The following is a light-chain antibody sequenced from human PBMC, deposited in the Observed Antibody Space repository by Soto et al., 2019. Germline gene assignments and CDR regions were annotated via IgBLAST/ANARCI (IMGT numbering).Light chain of an antibody. CDR1: SSDVGGYNY. CDR3: SSYTSSSTLDV. J-gene: IGLJ1*01. CDR2: DVS. Sequence: QSVLAQPASVSGSPGQSITISCTGTSSDVGGYNYVSWYQQHPGKAPKLMIYDVSNRPSGVSNRFSGSKSGNAASLTISGLQAEDDVDYYCSSYTSSSTLDVFGTGTNVTVL. V-gene: IGLV2-14*01.